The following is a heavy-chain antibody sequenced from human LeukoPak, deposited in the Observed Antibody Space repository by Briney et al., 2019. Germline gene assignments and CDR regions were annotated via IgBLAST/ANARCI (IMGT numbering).Heavy chain of an antibody. CDR3: ARDHDRGRYSLDY. D-gene: IGHD2-15*01. J-gene: IGHJ4*02. CDR2: ISYDGSNK. Sequence: GGSLRLSCAASGFTFSSYAMHWVRQAPGKGLEWVAVISYDGSNKYYADSVKGRFTISRDNSKNTLYLQMNSLRAEDTAVYYCARDHDRGRYSLDYWGQGTLVTVSS. CDR1: GFTFSSYA. V-gene: IGHV3-30-3*01.